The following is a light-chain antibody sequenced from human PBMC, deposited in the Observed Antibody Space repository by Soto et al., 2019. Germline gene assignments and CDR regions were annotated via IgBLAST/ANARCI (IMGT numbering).Light chain of an antibody. CDR3: QQLNSFLYT. Sequence: IQLTQSPSSLSASVGDRVTITCRASQGISSYLAWYQQKPGKAPKLLISSASTLQSGVPSRFSGSGSGTDFNLTISSLQPEGLATYYCQQLNSFLYTFGQGTKLEIK. CDR1: QGISSY. CDR2: SAS. J-gene: IGKJ2*01. V-gene: IGKV1-9*01.